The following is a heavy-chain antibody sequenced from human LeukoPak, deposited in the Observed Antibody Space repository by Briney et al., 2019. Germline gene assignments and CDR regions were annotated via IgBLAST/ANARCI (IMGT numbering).Heavy chain of an antibody. Sequence: SVKVSCKASGGTFSSYTISWVRQAPGQGLEWMGRIIPILGIANYAQKFQGRVTITADKSTSTAYMELISLRSEDTAVYYCARDKGLAPHHDAFDIWGQGTMVTVSS. CDR2: IIPILGIA. CDR1: GGTFSSYT. CDR3: ARDKGLAPHHDAFDI. D-gene: IGHD6-6*01. V-gene: IGHV1-69*04. J-gene: IGHJ3*02.